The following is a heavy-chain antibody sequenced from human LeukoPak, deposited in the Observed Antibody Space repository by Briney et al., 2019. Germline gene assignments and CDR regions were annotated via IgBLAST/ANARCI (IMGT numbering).Heavy chain of an antibody. CDR1: GFTFSSCA. D-gene: IGHD3-22*01. CDR3: AKQGGDYYDTTGKGFDY. J-gene: IGHJ4*02. V-gene: IGHV3-23*01. CDR2: ISASGGSP. Sequence: GGSLRLSCVASGFTFSSCAMNWVRQAPGKGLEWVSCISASGGSPYYADSVKGRFTFSRDNSKSTLYLQMNSLRAEDTAIYYCAKQGGDYYDTTGKGFDYWGLGTLVTVSS.